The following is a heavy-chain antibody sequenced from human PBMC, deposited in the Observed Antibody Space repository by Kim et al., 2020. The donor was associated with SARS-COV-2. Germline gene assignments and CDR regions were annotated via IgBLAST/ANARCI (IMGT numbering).Heavy chain of an antibody. Sequence: SVKGRFTISRDNSKNTLYLQMNSLRAEDTAVYYCAKDQYSSGWTPDWFDPWGQGTLVTVSS. J-gene: IGHJ5*02. CDR3: AKDQYSSGWTPDWFDP. D-gene: IGHD6-19*01. V-gene: IGHV3-23*01.